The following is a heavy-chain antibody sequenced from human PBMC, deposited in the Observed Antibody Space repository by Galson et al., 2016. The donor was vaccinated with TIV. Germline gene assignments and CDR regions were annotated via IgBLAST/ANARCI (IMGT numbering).Heavy chain of an antibody. CDR3: ARVFADYYVDY. CDR2: IWYDGSDK. D-gene: IGHD3-10*02. Sequence: SLRLSCAASGFTFGSYGMHWVRQAPGKGLEWVASIWYDGSDKNYGDSVKGRFTISRDNSKNTLYLQMNSLRAEDTAVYYCARVFADYYVDYWGQGTLVTVSS. CDR1: GFTFGSYG. V-gene: IGHV3-33*08. J-gene: IGHJ4*02.